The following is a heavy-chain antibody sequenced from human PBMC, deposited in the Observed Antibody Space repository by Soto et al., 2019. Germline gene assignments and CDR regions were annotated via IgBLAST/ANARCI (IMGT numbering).Heavy chain of an antibody. V-gene: IGHV3-15*01. Sequence: PGGSLRLSCSASGFTFSNAWMNWVRQAPGKGLEWVGRIKSKTDGGTTDYAAPVKGRFTISRDDSKNKLFLQMNSLKTEVTAVYYCATDRGWLVLSDAFDIWGQGTMVTVSS. CDR3: ATDRGWLVLSDAFDI. CDR2: IKSKTDGGTT. J-gene: IGHJ3*02. CDR1: GFTFSNAW. D-gene: IGHD6-19*01.